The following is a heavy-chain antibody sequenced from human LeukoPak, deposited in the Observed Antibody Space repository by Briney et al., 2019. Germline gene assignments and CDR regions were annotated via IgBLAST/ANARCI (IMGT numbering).Heavy chain of an antibody. CDR3: AREAKPIAAPGAGFDY. CDR1: GYTFTGYY. V-gene: IGHV1-2*04. J-gene: IGHJ4*02. D-gene: IGHD6-13*01. CDR2: INPNSGGT. Sequence: GASVKVSCKASGYTFTGYYIHWVRQAPGQGLEWMGWINPNSGGTSYVQKFQGWVTMTRDTSISTAYMEVSRLISDDTAVYYCAREAKPIAAPGAGFDYWAREPWSPSPQ.